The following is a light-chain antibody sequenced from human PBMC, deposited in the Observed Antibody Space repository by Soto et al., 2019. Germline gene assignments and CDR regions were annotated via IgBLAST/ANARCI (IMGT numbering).Light chain of an antibody. CDR2: EVS. V-gene: IGLV2-18*01. CDR1: SSDVGSYNR. Sequence: QFALTQPPSVSGSPGQSVTISCTGTSSDVGSYNRVSWYQQPPGTAPKLMIYEVSNRPSGVPDRFSGSKSGNTASLTISGLQAEDEADYYCSLYTSSSTYVFGTGTKATV. CDR3: SLYTSSSTYV. J-gene: IGLJ1*01.